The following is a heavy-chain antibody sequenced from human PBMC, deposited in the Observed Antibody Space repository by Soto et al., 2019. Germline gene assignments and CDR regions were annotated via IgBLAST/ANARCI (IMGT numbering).Heavy chain of an antibody. CDR2: INSDGSST. V-gene: IGHV3-74*01. D-gene: IGHD1-26*01. CDR3: AREGDGGAFDI. CDR1: GXTFSSYW. J-gene: IGHJ3*02. Sequence: LRLSCAASGXTFSSYWMHWVRQAPGKGLVWVSRINSDGSSTSYADSVKGRFTISRDNAKNTLYLQMNSLRAEDTAVYYCAREGDGGAFDIWGQGTMVTVSS.